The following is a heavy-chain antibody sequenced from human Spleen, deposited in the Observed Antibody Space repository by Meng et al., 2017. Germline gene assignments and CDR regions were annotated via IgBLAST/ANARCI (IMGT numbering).Heavy chain of an antibody. CDR2: ISSSSNYI. V-gene: IGHV3-21*02. J-gene: IGHJ4*02. CDR3: ATRTLTVTGPN. D-gene: IGHD6-19*01. CDR1: GFTVSSTY. Sequence: EVQLVESGGDLVQPGEWLRLSCAASGFTVSSTYITWVRQAPGRGLEWVSSISSSSNYIYYADSVKGRFTISRDNAKDSVYLEMNSLRVEDTAVYYCATRTLTVTGPNWGQGTLVTVSS.